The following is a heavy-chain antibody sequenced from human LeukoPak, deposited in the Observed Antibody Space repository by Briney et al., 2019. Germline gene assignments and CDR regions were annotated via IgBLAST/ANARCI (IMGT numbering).Heavy chain of an antibody. D-gene: IGHD3-3*01. V-gene: IGHV1-2*02. CDR2: INPNSGGT. Sequence: ASVKVSCKASGYTFTSYYMHWVRQAPGQGLEWMGIINPNSGGTNYAQKFQGRVTMTRDTSISTAYMELSRLRSDDTAVYYCARDGYDFWSGYYTGFDWFDPWGQGTLVTVSS. J-gene: IGHJ5*02. CDR3: ARDGYDFWSGYYTGFDWFDP. CDR1: GYTFTSYY.